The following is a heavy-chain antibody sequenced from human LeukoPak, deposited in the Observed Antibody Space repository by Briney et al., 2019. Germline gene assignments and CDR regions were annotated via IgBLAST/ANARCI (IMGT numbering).Heavy chain of an antibody. CDR3: AKRIERIKNFDY. D-gene: IGHD2-15*01. CDR2: ISGSGGST. J-gene: IGHJ4*02. V-gene: IGHV3-23*01. CDR1: GFTFSSYA. Sequence: GGSLRLSCAASGFTFSSYAMSWVRQAPGKGLEWVSAISGSGGSTYYADSVKGRFTISRDNSKNTLYLQMNSLRAEDTALYYCAKRIERIKNFDYWGQGTLVTVSS.